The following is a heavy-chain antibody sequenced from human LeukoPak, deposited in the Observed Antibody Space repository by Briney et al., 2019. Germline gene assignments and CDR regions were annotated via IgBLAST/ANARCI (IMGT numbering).Heavy chain of an antibody. CDR3: ASYNYYGYYFDY. CDR1: LGSISSSSYY. Sequence: SETLSLTCTVSLGSISSSSYYWGWIRQPPGKGLEWIGSIYYTGSSYYNPSLKSRVSISVDTSKNQFSLTLSSVTAADTAVYFCASYNYYGYYFDYWGQGTLVTVSS. D-gene: IGHD3-10*01. V-gene: IGHV4-39*01. J-gene: IGHJ4*02. CDR2: IYYTGSS.